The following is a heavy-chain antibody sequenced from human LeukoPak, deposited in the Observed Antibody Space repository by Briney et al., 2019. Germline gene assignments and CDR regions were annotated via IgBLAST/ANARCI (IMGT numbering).Heavy chain of an antibody. CDR3: ARDSTHSSSWYPLGY. CDR1: GFTFSSYE. Sequence: GGSLRLSCAASGFTFSSYEMNWVRQPPGKGLEWVSYISSSGSTIYYADSVKGRFTISRDNAKNSLYLQMNSLRAEDTAVYYCARDSTHSSSWYPLGYWGQGTLVTVSS. J-gene: IGHJ4*02. V-gene: IGHV3-48*03. D-gene: IGHD6-13*01. CDR2: ISSSGSTI.